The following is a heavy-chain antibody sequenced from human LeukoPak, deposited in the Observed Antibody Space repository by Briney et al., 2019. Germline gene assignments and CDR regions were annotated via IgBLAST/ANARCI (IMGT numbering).Heavy chain of an antibody. J-gene: IGHJ5*02. CDR2: IYYSGST. CDR1: GGFISSSSYY. CDR3: ARAVVVTAVWFDP. Sequence: SETLSLTCTVSGGFISSSSYYWGWIRQPPGKGLEWIGSIYYSGSTYYNPSLKSRVTISVDTSKNQFSLKLSSVTAADTAVYYCARAVVVTAVWFDPWGQGTLVTVSS. V-gene: IGHV4-39*07. D-gene: IGHD2-21*02.